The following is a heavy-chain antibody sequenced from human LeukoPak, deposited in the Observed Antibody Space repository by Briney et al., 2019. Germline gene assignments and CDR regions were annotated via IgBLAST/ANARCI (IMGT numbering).Heavy chain of an antibody. CDR1: GFTFTTYW. CDR2: INPSGGT. Sequence: ASVKVSCKASGFTFTTYWMHWVRQAPGQGLEWMGIINPSGGTIYTQKFQGRVTMTRDTSTSTVYMELSSLRSDDTAVYYCARDRVGAIFFWGQGTLVTVSS. V-gene: IGHV1-46*01. J-gene: IGHJ4*02. D-gene: IGHD1-26*01. CDR3: ARDRVGAIFF.